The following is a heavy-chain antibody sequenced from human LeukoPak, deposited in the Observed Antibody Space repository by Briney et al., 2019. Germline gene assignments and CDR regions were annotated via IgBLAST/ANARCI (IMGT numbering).Heavy chain of an antibody. Sequence: PGGSLRLSCAASRFTFSNYWMSWVRQAPGKGLEWVAVIWYDGSNKYYADSVKGRFTISRDNSKNTLYLQINSLRAGDTAVYYCATLSGDSHGYDYWGLGTLVTVSS. V-gene: IGHV3-33*08. CDR3: ATLSGDSHGYDY. J-gene: IGHJ4*02. CDR1: RFTFSNYW. D-gene: IGHD5-18*01. CDR2: IWYDGSNK.